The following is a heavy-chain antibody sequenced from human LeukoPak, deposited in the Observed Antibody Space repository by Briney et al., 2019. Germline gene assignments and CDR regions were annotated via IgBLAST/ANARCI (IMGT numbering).Heavy chain of an antibody. Sequence: SETLSLTCTVSGGSINNYYWSWIRQPPGKGLEWIGYIYHSGSTYYNPSLKSRVTTSVDRSKNQFSLKLSSVTAADTAVYYCARVVTMVRGIGFDPWGQGTLVTVSS. J-gene: IGHJ5*02. CDR3: ARVVTMVRGIGFDP. V-gene: IGHV4-59*12. CDR2: IYHSGST. CDR1: GGSINNYY. D-gene: IGHD3-10*01.